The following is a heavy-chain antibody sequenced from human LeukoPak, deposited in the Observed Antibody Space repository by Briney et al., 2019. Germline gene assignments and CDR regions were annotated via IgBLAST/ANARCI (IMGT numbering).Heavy chain of an antibody. CDR1: GGSISSGGYY. Sequence: SQTLSLTCTVAGGSISSGGYYWSWIRQHPGKGLEWIGYIYYSGSTYYSPSLKSRVTISVDTSKNQYSLKLSSVTAADTAVYYCARVAYSSGWSQNNWFDPWGQGTLVTVSS. J-gene: IGHJ5*02. CDR3: ARVAYSSGWSQNNWFDP. D-gene: IGHD6-19*01. CDR2: IYYSGST. V-gene: IGHV4-31*03.